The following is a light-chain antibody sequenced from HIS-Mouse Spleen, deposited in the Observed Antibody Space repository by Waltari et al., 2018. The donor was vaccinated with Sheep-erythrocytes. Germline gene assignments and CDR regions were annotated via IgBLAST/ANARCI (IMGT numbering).Light chain of an antibody. CDR3: CSYAGSSTPWV. CDR2: EGS. CDR1: SRAVGSYNL. J-gene: IGLJ3*02. Sequence: GQSITISCTGTSRAVGSYNLVSCDQQHPGKAPKLMIYEGSKRPSGVSNRFPGSKSGNTAALTISGRQAEDEADYYCCSYAGSSTPWVFGGGTKLTVL. V-gene: IGLV2-23*01.